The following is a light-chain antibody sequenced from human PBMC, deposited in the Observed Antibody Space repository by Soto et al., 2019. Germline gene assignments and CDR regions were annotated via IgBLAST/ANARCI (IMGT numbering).Light chain of an antibody. J-gene: IGLJ2*01. Sequence: QTVVTQEPSLTVSPGGTVTLTCGSSTGTVTTSHFPYWFQQKPGQAPRTLIYDTGNKHSWTPARFPGSLLGDKAALTLSGAQPEDEADYYCLLSYSGTRVFGGGTKLTVL. V-gene: IGLV7-46*01. CDR3: LLSYSGTRV. CDR2: DTG. CDR1: TGTVTTSHF.